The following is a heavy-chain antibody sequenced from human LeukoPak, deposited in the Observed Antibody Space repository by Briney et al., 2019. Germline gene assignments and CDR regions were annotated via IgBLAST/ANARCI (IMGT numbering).Heavy chain of an antibody. Sequence: GGSLRLSCAASGFSFSSHWMTWVRQAPGKGLEWVAFIRYDGSNKYYADSVKGRFTISRDNSKNTLYLQMNSLRAEDTAVYYCARRAGGYSHPYDYWGQGTLVTVSS. V-gene: IGHV3-33*08. D-gene: IGHD4-23*01. J-gene: IGHJ4*02. CDR2: IRYDGSNK. CDR3: ARRAGGYSHPYDY. CDR1: GFSFSSHW.